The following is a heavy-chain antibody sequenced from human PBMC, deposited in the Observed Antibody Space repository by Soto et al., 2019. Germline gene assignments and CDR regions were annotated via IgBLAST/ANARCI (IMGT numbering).Heavy chain of an antibody. CDR3: ARELYSCGGDCPYYMDY. D-gene: IGHD2-21*02. V-gene: IGHV1-46*01. CDR1: GYTFTDYF. Sequence: QAQLVQSGAEVKKPGASVRLSCKTSGYTFTDYFIHWVRQAPGQGLEWMGIISLYHHSTSYAQKFQGRLTVTNDTSTTTVYMELSSLRSEDTAVYWCARELYSCGGDCPYYMDYWGQGTLVTVSS. J-gene: IGHJ4*02. CDR2: ISLYHHST.